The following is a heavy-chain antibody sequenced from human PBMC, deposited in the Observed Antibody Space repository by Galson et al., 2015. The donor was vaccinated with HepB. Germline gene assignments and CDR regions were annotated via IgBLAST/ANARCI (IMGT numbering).Heavy chain of an antibody. V-gene: IGHV1-69*06. D-gene: IGHD6-19*01. CDR3: AGEVRIAVAAPGWFDP. CDR2: IIPIFGTA. Sequence: KVSCKASGGTFSSYAISWVRQAPGQGLGWMGGIIPIFGTANYAQKFQGRVTITADKSTSTAYMELSSLRSEDTAVYYCAGEVRIAVAAPGWFDPWGQGTLVTVSS. J-gene: IGHJ5*02. CDR1: GGTFSSYA.